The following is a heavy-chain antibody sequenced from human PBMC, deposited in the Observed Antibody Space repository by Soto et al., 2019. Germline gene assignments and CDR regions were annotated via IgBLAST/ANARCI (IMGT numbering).Heavy chain of an antibody. Sequence: PVRSQRLSYEASGCTFRNHCMSWVRQAPGKGLQWVANIKRDGSEKYYVDSVKGRFTISRDNAKNSLYLQMNNLRAEDTAVYHCERLLRYGEGDWFDPWGQGILVTVSS. CDR2: IKRDGSEK. CDR1: GCTFRNHC. V-gene: IGHV3-7*05. CDR3: ERLLRYGEGDWFDP. D-gene: IGHD3-10*01. J-gene: IGHJ5*02.